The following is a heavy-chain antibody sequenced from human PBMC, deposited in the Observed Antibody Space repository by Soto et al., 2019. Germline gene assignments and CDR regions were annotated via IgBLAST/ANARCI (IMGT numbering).Heavy chain of an antibody. J-gene: IGHJ6*02. V-gene: IGHV1-18*01. D-gene: IGHD4-17*01. CDR3: ARASPLTTVTTSYYYYGMDV. CDR2: ISAYNGNT. Sequence: QVQLVQSGAEVKKPGASVKVSCKASGYTFTSYGISWVRQAPGQGLEWMGWISAYNGNTNYAQKLQGRVTMTTDTSXXTXSXXLRSLRYDDTAVYYCARASPLTTVTTSYYYYGMDVWGQGTPVTVSS. CDR1: GYTFTSYG.